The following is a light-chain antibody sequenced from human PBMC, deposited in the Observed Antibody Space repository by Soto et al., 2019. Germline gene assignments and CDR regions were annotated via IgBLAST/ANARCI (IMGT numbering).Light chain of an antibody. V-gene: IGLV2-14*01. J-gene: IGLJ1*01. CDR3: SSYTRSSTYV. CDR2: EVS. CDR1: SSDVGGYNY. Sequence: QSALTQPASVSGSPGQSITISCTGTSSDVGGYNYVSWYQQHPGKAPKLMIYEVSNRPSGVSNRFSGSKSGNTASLTISGLQADDEADYYCSSYTRSSTYVFGPGTKLTVL.